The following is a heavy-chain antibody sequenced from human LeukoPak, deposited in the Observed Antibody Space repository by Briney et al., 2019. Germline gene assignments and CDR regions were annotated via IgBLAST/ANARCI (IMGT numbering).Heavy chain of an antibody. CDR1: EFTFNIYS. J-gene: IGHJ4*02. CDR2: LSRDTTAI. CDR3: ARSGWYDDFDY. Sequence: GGSLRLSCAASEFTFNIYSMNWVRQAPGKGLEWISYLSRDTTAIYYADSVKGRFTISRDNAKNSLYLQMNSLRAEDTAMYYCARSGWYDDFDYLGQGTLVTVSS. D-gene: IGHD6-19*01. V-gene: IGHV3-48*01.